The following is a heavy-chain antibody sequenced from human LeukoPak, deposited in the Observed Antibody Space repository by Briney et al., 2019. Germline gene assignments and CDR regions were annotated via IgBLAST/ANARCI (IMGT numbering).Heavy chain of an antibody. V-gene: IGHV4-30-2*01. CDR1: GGSISSGGYS. D-gene: IGHD2-21*01. CDR3: ARGSVVNPNWFDP. J-gene: IGHJ5*02. CDR2: IYHSGST. Sequence: SQTLSLTCAVSGGSISSGGYSWSWIRQPPGKGLEWIGYIYHSGSTYYNPSLKSRVTISVDRSKNQFSLKLSSVTAADTAVYYCARGSVVNPNWFDPWGRGTLVTVSS.